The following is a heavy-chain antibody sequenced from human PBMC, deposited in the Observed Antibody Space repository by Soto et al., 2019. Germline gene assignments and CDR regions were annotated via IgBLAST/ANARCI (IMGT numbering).Heavy chain of an antibody. Sequence: QVQLVESGGGVVQPGRSLRLSCAASGFTFSSYGMHWVRQAPGKGLEWVAVISYDGSNKYYADSVKGRFTISRDNSKNPLYLQMNSLRAEDTAVYYCAKGWVAATPRSYYYYYMDVWGKGTTVTVSS. J-gene: IGHJ6*03. CDR1: GFTFSSYG. CDR2: ISYDGSNK. V-gene: IGHV3-30*18. CDR3: AKGWVAATPRSYYYYYMDV. D-gene: IGHD2-15*01.